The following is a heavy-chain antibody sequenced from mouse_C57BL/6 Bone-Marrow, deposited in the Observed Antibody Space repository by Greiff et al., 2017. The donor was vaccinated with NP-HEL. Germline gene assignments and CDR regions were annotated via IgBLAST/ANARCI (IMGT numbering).Heavy chain of an antibody. CDR2: ISSGSSTI. CDR3: ARGGYYDGC. V-gene: IGHV5-17*01. Sequence: EVKLMESGGGLVKPGGSLKLSCAASGFTFSDYGMHWVRQAPEQGLEWVAYISSGSSTIYYADTVKGRFTISSDNAKNTLFLQMTSLRSEDTAMYYCARGGYYDGCWGQGATLTVAS. D-gene: IGHD1-1*02. J-gene: IGHJ2*01. CDR1: GFTFSDYG.